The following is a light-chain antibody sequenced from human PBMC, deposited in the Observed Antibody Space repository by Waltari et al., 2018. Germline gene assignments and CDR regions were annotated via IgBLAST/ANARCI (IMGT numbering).Light chain of an antibody. CDR3: QQFGLIT. CDR1: QSVSMNY. CDR2: GAS. Sequence: EIVLTQSPGTLSLSPGETATLSCRACQSVSMNYLSWFQQKPGQAPRLLIYGASMRAAGVPDRFSGGGSGTDFTLTITRLEPEDFAVYYCQQFGLITFGGGTKVEIK. V-gene: IGKV3-20*01. J-gene: IGKJ4*01.